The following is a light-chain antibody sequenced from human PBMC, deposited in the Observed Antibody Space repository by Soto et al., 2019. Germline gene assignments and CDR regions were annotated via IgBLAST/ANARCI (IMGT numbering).Light chain of an antibody. CDR1: SSDVGGYNF. CDR2: HVT. J-gene: IGLJ1*01. Sequence: QSVLTQPASMSGSPGQSITISCTGTSSDVGGYNFVSWYQQHPGKAPKLMIYHVTNRPSGVSSRFSGSKSGNTASLTISGLQAEDEADYYSSSYTSSSTPFVFGTGTKVTVL. V-gene: IGLV2-14*01. CDR3: SSYTSSSTPFV.